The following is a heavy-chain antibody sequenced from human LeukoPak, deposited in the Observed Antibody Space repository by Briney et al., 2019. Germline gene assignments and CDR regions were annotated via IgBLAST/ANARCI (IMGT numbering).Heavy chain of an antibody. CDR2: ISAYNGNT. J-gene: IGHJ4*02. D-gene: IGHD3-22*01. Sequence: ASVTVSCTVSGYTLTELSMHWVRQAPGQGLEWMGWISAYNGNTNYAQKLQGRVTMTTDTSTSTAYMELRSLRSDDTAVYYCARDPPQIDWGQGTLVTVSS. CDR3: ARDPPQID. V-gene: IGHV1-18*01. CDR1: GYTLTELS.